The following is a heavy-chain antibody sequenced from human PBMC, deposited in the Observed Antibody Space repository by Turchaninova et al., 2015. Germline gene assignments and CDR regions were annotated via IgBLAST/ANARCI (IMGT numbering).Heavy chain of an antibody. CDR2: ISGSGGST. CDR3: AKDDSKKQLVSSFDY. Sequence: EVQLVESGGGLVQPGGSWGLFWAASGFTFSSYAMSWVRQAPGKGLGWVSAISGSGGSTYYADSVKGRFTISRDNSKNTLYLQMNSLRAEDTAVYYCAKDDSKKQLVSSFDYWGQGTLVTVSS. CDR1: GFTFSSYA. J-gene: IGHJ4*02. D-gene: IGHD6-13*01. V-gene: IGHV3-23*04.